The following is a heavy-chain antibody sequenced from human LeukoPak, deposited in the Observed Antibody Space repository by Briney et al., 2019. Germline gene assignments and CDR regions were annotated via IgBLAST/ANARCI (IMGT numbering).Heavy chain of an antibody. Sequence: GGSLRLSCAASGFTFTYYTMTWVRQAPGKGLEWVSSISTVSTYKFYSDSVKGRFTISRDNAKNILYQQMSSLSAEDTAVYYCARDRSGFYLYYYMYVWGRGTPVTVSS. CDR1: GFTFTYYT. V-gene: IGHV3-21*01. J-gene: IGHJ6*03. D-gene: IGHD6-25*01. CDR3: ARDRSGFYLYYYMYV. CDR2: ISTVSTYK.